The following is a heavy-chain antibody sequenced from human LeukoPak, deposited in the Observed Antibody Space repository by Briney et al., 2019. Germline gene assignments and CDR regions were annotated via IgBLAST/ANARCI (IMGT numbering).Heavy chain of an antibody. J-gene: IGHJ3*02. V-gene: IGHV3-48*03. CDR1: GFTFSNYE. Sequence: GGSLRLSCAASGFTFSNYEMNWVRQAPGKGLEWVSYISSSGSTLYYADSVKGRFTISRDNAKNSLYLQMNSLRAEDTAVYYCARYRSDDFGAFDIWGQGTMVTASS. CDR3: ARYRSDDFGAFDI. D-gene: IGHD4/OR15-4a*01. CDR2: ISSSGSTL.